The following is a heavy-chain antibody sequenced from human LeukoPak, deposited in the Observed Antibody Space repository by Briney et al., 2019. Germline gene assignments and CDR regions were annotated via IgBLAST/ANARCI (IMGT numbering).Heavy chain of an antibody. J-gene: IGHJ4*02. CDR1: GGSISIYY. CDR2: IYTSGST. CDR3: ARVRSLGFYFDY. Sequence: SETLSLTCTVSGGSISIYYWSWIRQPAGKGLEWIGRIYTSGSTSYNPSLKSRVSMSVDTSKNQFSLKLSSVTAADTAVYYCARVRSLGFYFDYWGQGTLVTVSS. V-gene: IGHV4-4*07.